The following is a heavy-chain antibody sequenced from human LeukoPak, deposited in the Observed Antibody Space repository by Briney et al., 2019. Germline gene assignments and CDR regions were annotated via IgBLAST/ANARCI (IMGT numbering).Heavy chain of an antibody. Sequence: QPGRSLRLPCAASGFTFSSYAIHWVRQAPGKGLEWVAVISYDGSNKYYADSVKGRFTISRDNSKNTLYLQMNSLRAEDTAVYYCARDVVDRQFDYWGQGTLVTVSS. CDR3: ARDVVDRQFDY. J-gene: IGHJ4*02. CDR2: ISYDGSNK. V-gene: IGHV3-30*04. CDR1: GFTFSSYA. D-gene: IGHD2-15*01.